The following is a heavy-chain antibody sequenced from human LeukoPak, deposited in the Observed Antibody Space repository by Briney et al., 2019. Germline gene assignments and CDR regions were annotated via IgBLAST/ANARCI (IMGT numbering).Heavy chain of an antibody. CDR1: GFIFSNYG. CDR3: AKPEGSDYYYPPSDAFDI. J-gene: IGHJ3*02. V-gene: IGHV3-30*18. D-gene: IGHD4-17*01. Sequence: GRSLRLSCAASGFIFSNYGMHWVRQPPGKGLEWVAIISYDGSNQYYVDSVKGRFTISRDNSKSTLYLQMNSLRAEDTAIYYCAKPEGSDYYYPPSDAFDIWGQGTMVTVSS. CDR2: ISYDGSNQ.